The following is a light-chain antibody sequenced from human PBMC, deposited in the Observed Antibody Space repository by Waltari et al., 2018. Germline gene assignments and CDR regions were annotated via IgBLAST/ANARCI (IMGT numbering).Light chain of an antibody. CDR2: GAS. CDR1: ESVSSN. CDR3: QQYYHWVA. Sequence: EIVMTQSPATLSVSPGERATLSCRASESVSSNVAVYQQKPGQAPRLLISGASTRATGVPAKFRGSGSGTDFTLTISSLQSEDFAVYYCQQYYHWVAFGGGTWVQIK. J-gene: IGKJ4*01. V-gene: IGKV3-15*01.